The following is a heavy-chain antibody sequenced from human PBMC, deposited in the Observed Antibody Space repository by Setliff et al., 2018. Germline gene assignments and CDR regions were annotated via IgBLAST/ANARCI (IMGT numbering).Heavy chain of an antibody. V-gene: IGHV1-58*02. J-gene: IGHJ6*03. Sequence: GASVKVSCKASGFTFTSSAMQWVRQARGQRLEWIGWIVVGSGNTNYAQKFQERVTITRDMSTSTAYMELSSLRSEDTAVYYCAAATSYDSSGSSYYYYMDVWGKGTTVTVSS. CDR3: AAATSYDSSGSSYYYYMDV. CDR2: IVVGSGNT. D-gene: IGHD3-22*01. CDR1: GFTFTSSA.